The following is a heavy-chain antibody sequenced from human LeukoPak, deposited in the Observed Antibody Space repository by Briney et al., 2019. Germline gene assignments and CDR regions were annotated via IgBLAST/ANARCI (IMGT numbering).Heavy chain of an antibody. CDR3: ARATPYYSALDV. J-gene: IGHJ6*04. CDR2: ISSSSTYI. Sequence: PGGCLRLSRAASGFTPCIYSMDCVRQAPRKGLESVSSISSSSTYIYYADSVPGRFTISRDNAQNSLYLQMNSLRAEDTPVYYCARATPYYSALDVWGKGTTFTVSS. V-gene: IGHV3-21*01. CDR1: GFTPCIYS.